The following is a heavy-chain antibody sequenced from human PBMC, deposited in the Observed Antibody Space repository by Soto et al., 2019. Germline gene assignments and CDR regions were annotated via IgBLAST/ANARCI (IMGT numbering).Heavy chain of an antibody. V-gene: IGHV4-59*01. Sequence: EVLSLTATGSGWTMSSYYLSWIRQPPGKGLEWIGYIYYSGSTNHNHSLKSQVTPSVDTSKNQFSLKLRSVTDADTAVYYCARLQGATNTNRISLTFDYWGQGTLVTVSS. CDR1: GWTMSSYY. J-gene: IGHJ4*02. CDR2: IYYSGST. D-gene: IGHD1-26*01. CDR3: ARLQGATNTNRISLTFDY.